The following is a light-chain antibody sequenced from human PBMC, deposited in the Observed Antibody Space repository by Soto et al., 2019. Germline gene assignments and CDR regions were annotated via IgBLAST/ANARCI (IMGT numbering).Light chain of an antibody. V-gene: IGKV1-39*01. J-gene: IGKJ1*01. CDR2: VAS. CDR3: QQSTDLPWT. CDR1: QGIGNY. Sequence: EILVTQSPASLSLTQGDRVTITCRASQGIGNYLAWYQQKPGKAPKLLMYVASSMPSGVPPRFSGSGSGTDFTLTISSLQPEDFAVYYSQQSTDLPWTFGQGSMV.